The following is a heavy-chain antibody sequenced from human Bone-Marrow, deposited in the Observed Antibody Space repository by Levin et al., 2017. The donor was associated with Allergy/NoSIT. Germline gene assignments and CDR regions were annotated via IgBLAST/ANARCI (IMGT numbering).Heavy chain of an antibody. D-gene: IGHD3-3*01. J-gene: IGHJ3*01. Sequence: SQTLSLTCTVSGGSISSGIYFWSWVRQLPGTGLEWIGYVSYSGITFYNQSLKSRVTISGDTSKNLFSLTLNSVTAADTAIYYCARGITVFGVVLAVNDAFDVWGQGTMVTVSS. CDR3: ARGITVFGVVLAVNDAFDV. CDR1: GGSISSGIYF. CDR2: VSYSGIT. V-gene: IGHV4-31*03.